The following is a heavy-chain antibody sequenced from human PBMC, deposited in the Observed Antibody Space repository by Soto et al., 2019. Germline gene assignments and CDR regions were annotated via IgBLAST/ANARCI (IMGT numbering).Heavy chain of an antibody. CDR1: GFTFSSYG. CDR2: ISYDGSNR. CDR3: AKDGNIVVVTAILDY. J-gene: IGHJ4*02. Sequence: PXESLRLSCAASGFTFSSYGMHWVRQAPGKGLEWVAVISYDGSNRYYADSVKGRFTISRDNSKNTLYLQMNSLRAEDTAVYYCAKDGNIVVVTAILDYWGQGTLVTVSS. D-gene: IGHD2-21*02. V-gene: IGHV3-30*18.